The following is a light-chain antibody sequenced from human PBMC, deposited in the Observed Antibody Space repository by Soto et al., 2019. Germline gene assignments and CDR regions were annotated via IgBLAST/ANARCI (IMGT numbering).Light chain of an antibody. J-gene: IGLJ3*02. CDR2: DNT. V-gene: IGLV1-40*01. CDR3: QSFDSTLTISWV. CDR1: SSDIGAGYR. Sequence: QSVLTQPPSVSGAPGERVTISCTGSSSDIGAGYRVRWYQQVPGTAPKLLIYDNTNRPSGVSVRFSGSKSGTSASLAISGLQAEDEADYYCQSFDSTLTISWVFGGGTKLTVL.